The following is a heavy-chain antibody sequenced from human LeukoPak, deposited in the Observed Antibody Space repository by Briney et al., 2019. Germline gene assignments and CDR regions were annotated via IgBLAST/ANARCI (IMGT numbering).Heavy chain of an antibody. CDR2: INPNSGGT. V-gene: IGHV1-2*02. CDR1: GYTFTGYY. J-gene: IGHJ6*02. D-gene: IGHD5-18*01. Sequence: ASVKVSCKASGYTFTGYYMHWVRQAPGQGLEWMGWINPNSGGTNYAQKFQGRVTMTRDTSISTAYMELSRLRSDDTAVYYCARGGYSYGYTVRSGMDVWGQGTTVTVSS. CDR3: ARGGYSYGYTVRSGMDV.